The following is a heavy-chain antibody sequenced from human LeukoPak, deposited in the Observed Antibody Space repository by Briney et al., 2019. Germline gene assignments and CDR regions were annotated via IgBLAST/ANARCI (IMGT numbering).Heavy chain of an antibody. Sequence: AGGSLRLSCAASGFTFSDYYMSWIRQAPGKGLEWVSYISSSSSYTNYADSVKGRFTISRDNAKNSLYLQMNSLRAEDTAVYYCARDSSGWYSFDYWGQGTLVTVSS. CDR2: ISSSSSYT. D-gene: IGHD6-19*01. CDR1: GFTFSDYY. V-gene: IGHV3-11*06. J-gene: IGHJ4*02. CDR3: ARDSSGWYSFDY.